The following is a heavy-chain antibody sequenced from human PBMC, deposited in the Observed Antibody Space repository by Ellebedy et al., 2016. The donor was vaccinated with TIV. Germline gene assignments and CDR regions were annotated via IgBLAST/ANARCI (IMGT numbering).Heavy chain of an antibody. Sequence: MPSETLSLTCTVSGGSISSYYWSWIRQPPGKGLEWIGYIYYSGSTNYNPSLKSRVTISVDTSKNQFSLKLSSVTAADTPVYYCARVGYSSGWCDYWGKGTLVTVS. J-gene: IGHJ4*02. CDR1: GGSISSYY. CDR3: ARVGYSSGWCDY. V-gene: IGHV4-59*08. CDR2: IYYSGST. D-gene: IGHD6-19*01.